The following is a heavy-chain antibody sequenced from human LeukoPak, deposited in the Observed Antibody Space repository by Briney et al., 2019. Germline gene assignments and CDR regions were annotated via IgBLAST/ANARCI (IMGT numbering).Heavy chain of an antibody. CDR1: GFTFSSYW. D-gene: IGHD6-19*01. CDR2: ISGSGGST. J-gene: IGHJ5*02. V-gene: IGHV3-23*01. CDR3: AKDSSGWYHWFDP. Sequence: PGGSLRLSCAASGFTFSSYWMSWVRQDPGKGLEWVSGISGSGGSTNYADSVKGRFTISRDNSKNTLYLQMNSLRAEDTALYYCAKDSSGWYHWFDPWGQGTLVTVSS.